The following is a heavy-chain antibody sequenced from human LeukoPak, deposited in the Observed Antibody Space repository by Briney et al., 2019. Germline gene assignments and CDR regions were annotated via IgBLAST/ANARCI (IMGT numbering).Heavy chain of an antibody. CDR1: GFTSNYYW. CDR2: INGDGSTT. Sequence: PGGSLRLSCAASGFTSNYYWMHWVRQVPGKGLVWVSHINGDGSTTNYADSVQGRFTISRDNAKSTLYLHMTSLRADDTAVYYCARPGGYSSGWYGYWGQGTLVTVSS. V-gene: IGHV3-74*01. CDR3: ARPGGYSSGWYGY. D-gene: IGHD6-13*01. J-gene: IGHJ4*02.